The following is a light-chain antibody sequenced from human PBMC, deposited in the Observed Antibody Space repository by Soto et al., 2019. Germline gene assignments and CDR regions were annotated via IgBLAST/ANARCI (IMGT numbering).Light chain of an antibody. J-gene: IGKJ2*01. Sequence: DMQMTQSPSSLSAAVGDRVTITCRASQDINKYLNWYHQTPGKAPKLLIFSTSTLYSGVPSRFSGSRSGTDFTLTISSLQPEDFVTYYCQQSYSSPYTFGQGTKVEIK. CDR3: QQSYSSPYT. V-gene: IGKV1-39*01. CDR1: QDINKY. CDR2: STS.